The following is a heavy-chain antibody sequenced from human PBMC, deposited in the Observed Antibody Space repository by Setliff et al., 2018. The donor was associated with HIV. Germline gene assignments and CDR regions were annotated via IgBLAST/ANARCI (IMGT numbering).Heavy chain of an antibody. CDR1: GFSIGNFYY. Sequence: PSETLSLTCNVSGFSIGNFYYWGWVRQPPGKGLEWVGSMYPNGCTYYNPSVKSRVTISVDTSKNQFFLKLSSVTAADTAMYYCATPHREREDDAFDIWGQGTKVTVSS. V-gene: IGHV4-38-2*02. J-gene: IGHJ3*02. D-gene: IGHD1-1*01. CDR2: MYPNGCT. CDR3: ATPHREREDDAFDI.